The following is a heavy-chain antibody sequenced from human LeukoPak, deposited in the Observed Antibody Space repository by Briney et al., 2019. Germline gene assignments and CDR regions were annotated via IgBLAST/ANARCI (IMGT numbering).Heavy chain of an antibody. Sequence: SETLSLTCAVYGGSFSGYYWSWIRQPPGKGLEWIGEINHSGSTNYNPSLKSRVTISVDTSKNQFSLKLSSVTAADTAVYYCARGRTAMVDYWGQGTLVTVSS. J-gene: IGHJ4*02. D-gene: IGHD5-18*01. CDR2: INHSGST. V-gene: IGHV4-34*01. CDR3: ARGRTAMVDY. CDR1: GGSFSGYY.